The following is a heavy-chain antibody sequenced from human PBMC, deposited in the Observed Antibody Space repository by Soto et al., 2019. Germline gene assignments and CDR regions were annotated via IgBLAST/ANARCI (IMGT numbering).Heavy chain of an antibody. J-gene: IGHJ6*02. V-gene: IGHV1-3*01. CDR1: GYTFTSYA. D-gene: IGHD2-2*01. CDR3: AGGDIVVVPANYYGMDV. CDR2: INAGNGNT. Sequence: ASVKVSCKASGYTFTSYAMHWVRQAPGQRLEWMGWINAGNGNTKYSQKFQGRVTITRDTSASTAYMELSSLRSEDTAVYYCAGGDIVVVPANYYGMDVWGQGTTVTV.